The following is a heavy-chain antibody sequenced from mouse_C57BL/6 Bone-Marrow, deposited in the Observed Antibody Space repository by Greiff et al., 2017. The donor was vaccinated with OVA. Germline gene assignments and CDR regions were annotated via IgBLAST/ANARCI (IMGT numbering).Heavy chain of an antibody. CDR3: ASSDGYYPWFAY. D-gene: IGHD2-3*01. J-gene: IGHJ3*01. CDR2: IWSGGST. Sequence: QVQLKQSGPGLVQPSQSLSITCTVSGFSLTSYGVHWVRQSPGKGLEWLGVIWSGGSTDYNAAFISRLSISKDNSKSQVFFKMNSLQADDTAIYYCASSDGYYPWFAYWGQGTLVTVSA. V-gene: IGHV2-2*01. CDR1: GFSLTSYG.